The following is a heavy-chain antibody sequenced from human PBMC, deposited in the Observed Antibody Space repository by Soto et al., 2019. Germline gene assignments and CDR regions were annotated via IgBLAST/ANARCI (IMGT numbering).Heavy chain of an antibody. J-gene: IGHJ5*02. D-gene: IGHD3-22*01. CDR2: IDPSDSYT. Sequence: GESLKISCKGSGYSFTSYWISWVRQMPGKGLEWMGRIDPSDSYTNYSPSFQGHVTMSADKSINTAYLQWSSLKASDSAMYYCARHKAFYYDNSGAWGQGSLVTVSS. CDR1: GYSFTSYW. CDR3: ARHKAFYYDNSGA. V-gene: IGHV5-10-1*01.